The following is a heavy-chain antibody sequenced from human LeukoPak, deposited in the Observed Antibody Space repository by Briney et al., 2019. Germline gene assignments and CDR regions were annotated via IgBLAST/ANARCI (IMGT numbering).Heavy chain of an antibody. CDR1: GFTFSNYW. D-gene: IGHD2-8*01. CDR2: INPDGSST. J-gene: IGHJ4*02. Sequence: GGSLRLSCAASGFTFSNYWMHWVRQAPGKGLVWGSRINPDGSSTDYADSVKGRFTISRDNARNTLYLQMNSLRVEDTAIYYCVRGTNDWTGIDYWGQGTLVTVSS. CDR3: VRGTNDWTGIDY. V-gene: IGHV3-74*01.